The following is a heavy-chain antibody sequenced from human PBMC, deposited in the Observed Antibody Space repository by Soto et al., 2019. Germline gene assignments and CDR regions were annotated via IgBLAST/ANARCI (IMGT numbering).Heavy chain of an antibody. V-gene: IGHV3-48*02. CDR1: GFTFSSYS. D-gene: IGHD3-22*01. Sequence: EVQLVESGGGLVQPGGSLRLSCAASGFTFSSYSMNWVRQAPGKGLEWVSYISSSSSTIYYADSVKGRFTISRDNAKNSLYLQMNSLRDEYKAVYYGARVSYYDSSGYYPAGYFDLWGRGTLVTVSS. J-gene: IGHJ2*01. CDR2: ISSSSSTI. CDR3: ARVSYYDSSGYYPAGYFDL.